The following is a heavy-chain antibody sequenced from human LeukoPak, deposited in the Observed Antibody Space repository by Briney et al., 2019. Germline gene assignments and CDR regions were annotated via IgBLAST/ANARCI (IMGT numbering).Heavy chain of an antibody. D-gene: IGHD5-24*01. J-gene: IGHJ4*02. V-gene: IGHV1-46*01. CDR1: GYTFTRYY. CDR3: ASNGRDGYNPVSPFDY. Sequence: ASVKVSCKASGYTFTRYYMHWVRQAPGQGLEWMGIINPSGGSTSYAQKFQGRVTMTRDTSTSTVYMELSSLRSEDTAVYYCASNGRDGYNPVSPFDYWGQGTLVTVSS. CDR2: INPSGGST.